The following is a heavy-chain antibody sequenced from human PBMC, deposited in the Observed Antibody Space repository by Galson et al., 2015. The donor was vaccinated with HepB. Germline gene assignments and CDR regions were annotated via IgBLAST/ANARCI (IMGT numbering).Heavy chain of an antibody. CDR1: GFTFSSHW. CDR3: ARTTGIQLRFDY. V-gene: IGHV3-7*03. J-gene: IGHJ4*02. CDR2: IKQDGSEK. D-gene: IGHD5-18*01. Sequence: SLRLSCAASGFTFSSHWMSWVRQAPGKGLEWVANIKQDGSEKYYVDSVKGRFTISRDNAKNSLYLQMNSLRAEDTAVYYCARTTGIQLRFDYWGQGTLVTVSS.